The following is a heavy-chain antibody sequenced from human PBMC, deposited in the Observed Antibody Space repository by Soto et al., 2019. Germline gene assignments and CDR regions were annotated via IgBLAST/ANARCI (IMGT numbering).Heavy chain of an antibody. Sequence: GGSLRLSCAASGFTFSSYGMHWVRQAPGKGLEWVAVIRFDGSNKYYADSVKGRFTISRDNSKNTLYLQMNSLRDEDTAVYYCARALRFGELLSPVDYWGQGTLVTVSS. J-gene: IGHJ4*02. V-gene: IGHV3-33*01. CDR3: ARALRFGELLSPVDY. D-gene: IGHD3-10*01. CDR1: GFTFSSYG. CDR2: IRFDGSNK.